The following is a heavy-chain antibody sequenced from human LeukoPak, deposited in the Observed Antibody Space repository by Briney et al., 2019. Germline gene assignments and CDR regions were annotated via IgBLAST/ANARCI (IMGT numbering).Heavy chain of an antibody. J-gene: IGHJ4*02. CDR2: MNPNSGNR. D-gene: IGHD6-6*01. V-gene: IGHV1-8*03. Sequence: AAVKVSCKASGYTFTNNDINWERQAPGQGLEWMGWMNPNSGNRGYVQKFQGRVTITRDTSISTAYLELSSLRSDDTAVYYCARESVLAVAARRGLNYWGQGTLVVVSS. CDR1: GYTFTNND. CDR3: ARESVLAVAARRGLNY.